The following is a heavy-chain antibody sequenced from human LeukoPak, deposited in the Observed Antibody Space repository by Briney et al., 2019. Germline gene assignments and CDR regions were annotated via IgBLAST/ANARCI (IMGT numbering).Heavy chain of an antibody. CDR3: ARGRLTYYYDSSGYPFDY. D-gene: IGHD3-22*01. J-gene: IGHJ4*02. CDR2: IKQDGSEK. V-gene: IGHV3-7*01. Sequence: GGSLRLSCAASGFTFSTYWMTWVRQAPGKGLEWVANIKQDGSEKYYVDSVKGRFTISRDNAKNSLYLQMNRLRAEDTAVYYCARGRLTYYYDSSGYPFDYWGQGTLVTVSS. CDR1: GFTFSTYW.